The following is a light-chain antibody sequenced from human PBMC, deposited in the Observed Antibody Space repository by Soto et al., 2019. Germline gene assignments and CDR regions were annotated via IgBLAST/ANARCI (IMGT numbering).Light chain of an antibody. Sequence: QSALTQPPSASGSPGQSVTISWTGTSSDLGGYNYVSWYQQHPGKAPKLMIYEVSLRPSGVPDRFSGSKSGNTASLTVSGLQAEDEADYYCSSYAGSNNLIFGGGTKLTAL. CDR1: SSDLGGYNY. CDR3: SSYAGSNNLI. V-gene: IGLV2-8*01. J-gene: IGLJ2*01. CDR2: EVS.